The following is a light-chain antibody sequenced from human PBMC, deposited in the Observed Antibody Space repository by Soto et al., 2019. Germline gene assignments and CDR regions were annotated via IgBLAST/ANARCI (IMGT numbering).Light chain of an antibody. Sequence: QAVVTQSSSASASLGSSVRLTCTLSSGHSKYIIAWHHQQPGKAPRYLMKLEGSGSYNKGSGVPDRFSGSSSGADRYLTISNLQFEDEADYYCETWDSNIRVFGGGTKLTVL. J-gene: IGLJ3*02. CDR1: SGHSKYI. CDR3: ETWDSNIRV. V-gene: IGLV4-60*02. CDR2: LEGSGSY.